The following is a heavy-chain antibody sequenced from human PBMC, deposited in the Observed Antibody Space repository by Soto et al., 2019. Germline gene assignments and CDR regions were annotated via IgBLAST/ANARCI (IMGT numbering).Heavy chain of an antibody. CDR2: IYHSGST. V-gene: IGHV4-4*02. D-gene: IGHD4-17*01. CDR1: GGSISSRNW. J-gene: IGHJ4*02. Sequence: SETLSLTCAVSGGSISSRNWWSWVRQPPGKGLEWIGEIYHSGSTNYNPSLKSRVTISVDTSKNQFSLKLSSVTAADTAVYYCARSMTTVVTLDYWGQGTLVTVSS. CDR3: ARSMTTVVTLDY.